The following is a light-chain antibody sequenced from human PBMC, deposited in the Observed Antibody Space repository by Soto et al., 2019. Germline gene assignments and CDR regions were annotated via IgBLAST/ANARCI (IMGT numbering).Light chain of an antibody. J-gene: IGKJ5*01. V-gene: IGKV1-33*01. Sequence: DIQMTQSPSSLSASVGDRVTITCQASQDISNYLNWYQQKPGKAPKLLIYDASNLETGVPSSFSGSGSRTDFTFTISSLQPEDIATYYCQQYDNLPITFGQGTRLEIK. CDR3: QQYDNLPIT. CDR1: QDISNY. CDR2: DAS.